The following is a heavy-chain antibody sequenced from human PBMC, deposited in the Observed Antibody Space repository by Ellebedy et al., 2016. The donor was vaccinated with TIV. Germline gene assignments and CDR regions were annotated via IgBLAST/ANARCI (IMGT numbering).Heavy chain of an antibody. V-gene: IGHV3-7*01. Sequence: GGSLRLSCATSGFTFSNYWMTWVRPAPGKGLEWVANIKQDGSEKYYVDSVKGRFSIPRDNAKNSLYLQMNSLTDEDTAVYYCERDQWLGRAYYFDSWGQGTLVTVSS. CDR3: ERDQWLGRAYYFDS. J-gene: IGHJ4*02. CDR2: IKQDGSEK. D-gene: IGHD6-19*01. CDR1: GFTFSNYW.